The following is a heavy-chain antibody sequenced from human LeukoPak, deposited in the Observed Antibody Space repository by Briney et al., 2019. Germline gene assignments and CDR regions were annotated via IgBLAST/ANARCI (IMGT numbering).Heavy chain of an antibody. V-gene: IGHV4-59*08. CDR3: ARSGQDCTSTSCSAYYYYGMDV. D-gene: IGHD2-2*01. J-gene: IGHJ6*02. CDR2: ISSSGST. CDR1: GASISTNY. Sequence: SETLSLTCTVSGASISTNYWSWIRQPPGKGLEWIGYISSSGSTDYNPSLKGRVTISADTSKNQFSLKLSSVTAADTAVYFCARSGQDCTSTSCSAYYYYGMDVWGQGTTVTVSS.